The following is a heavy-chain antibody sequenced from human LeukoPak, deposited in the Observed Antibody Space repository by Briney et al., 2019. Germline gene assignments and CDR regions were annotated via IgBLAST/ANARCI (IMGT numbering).Heavy chain of an antibody. D-gene: IGHD6-19*01. CDR1: GGSISGYY. CDR3: ARDGRAGSLFAY. Sequence: PSETLSLTCTVSGGSISGYYWSWLRQPPRKGLEWVGYISYSGSTNYNPSLKSRVTMSVGTSKNQFSLKLSSVTAADTAIYYCARDGRAGSLFAYWGQGTLVTVSS. J-gene: IGHJ4*02. CDR2: ISYSGST. V-gene: IGHV4-59*01.